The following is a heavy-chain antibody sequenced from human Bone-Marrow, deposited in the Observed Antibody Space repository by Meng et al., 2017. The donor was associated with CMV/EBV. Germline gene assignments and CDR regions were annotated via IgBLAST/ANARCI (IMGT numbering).Heavy chain of an antibody. CDR3: ARDPRVGLDY. CDR2: INHSGST. Sequence: SETLSLTCAVYGGSFSGYYWSWIRQPPGKGLEWIGEINHSGSTNYNPSLKSRVTISVDTSKNQFSLKLSSVTAADTAVYYCARDPRVGLDYWGQATLVTVSS. D-gene: IGHD4-23*01. CDR1: GGSFSGYY. J-gene: IGHJ4*02. V-gene: IGHV4-34*01.